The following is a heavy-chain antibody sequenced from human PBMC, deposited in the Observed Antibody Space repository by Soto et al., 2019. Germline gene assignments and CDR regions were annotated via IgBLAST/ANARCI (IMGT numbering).Heavy chain of an antibody. V-gene: IGHV1-69*13. CDR1: GGTFSSYA. J-gene: IGHJ6*02. CDR2: IIPIFGTA. Sequence: EASVKVSCKASGGTFSSYAISWVRQAPGQGLEWMGGIIPIFGTANYAQKFQGRVTITADESTSTAYMELSSLRSEDTAVYYCARGSSMIVPYGMDVWGQGTTVTVSS. D-gene: IGHD3-22*01. CDR3: ARGSSMIVPYGMDV.